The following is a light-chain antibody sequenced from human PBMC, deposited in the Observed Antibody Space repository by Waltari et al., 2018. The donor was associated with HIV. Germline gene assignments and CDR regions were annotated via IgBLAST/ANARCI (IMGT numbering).Light chain of an antibody. CDR1: SSDVGGYNY. V-gene: IGLV2-14*01. CDR3: SSYTSSSTRV. Sequence: QSALTQPASVSGCPGQSITISCTGTSSDVGGYNYASWYQQHPGKAPKLMIYDVSNRPSGVSNRFSGSKSGNTASLTISGLQAEDEADYYCSSYTSSSTRVFGGGTKLTVL. CDR2: DVS. J-gene: IGLJ3*02.